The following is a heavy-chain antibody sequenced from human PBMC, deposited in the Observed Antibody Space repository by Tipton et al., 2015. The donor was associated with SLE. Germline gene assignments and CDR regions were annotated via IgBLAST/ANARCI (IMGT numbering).Heavy chain of an antibody. Sequence: SLRLSCVGSGFTFSDSHMSWVRQAPGKGLEWVSVIYRDGSTYYADSVKGRFIISRDNSKNTLYLQVHSLRAEDTAVYYCAALWIGYSSPHDYWGQGTLVTVSS. D-gene: IGHD3-3*01. V-gene: IGHV3-66*01. CDR3: AALWIGYSSPHDY. J-gene: IGHJ4*02. CDR1: GFTFSDSH. CDR2: IYRDGST.